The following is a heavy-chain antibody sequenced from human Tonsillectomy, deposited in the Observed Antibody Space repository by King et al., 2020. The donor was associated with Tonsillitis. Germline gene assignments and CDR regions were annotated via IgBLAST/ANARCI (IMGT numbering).Heavy chain of an antibody. CDR2: ISFDGRNK. CDR1: GFTLSSYA. J-gene: IGHJ4*02. Sequence: VQLVESGGGVVQPGRSLRLSCAGSGFTLSSYAMHWVRQAPGKGLEWVAVISFDGRNKHHADSVKGRFTISRDNSKNTLYVQMNSLRNEDTAIYYCARGIATADPLDYWGQGILVTVSS. V-gene: IGHV3-30*04. D-gene: IGHD6-13*01. CDR3: ARGIATADPLDY.